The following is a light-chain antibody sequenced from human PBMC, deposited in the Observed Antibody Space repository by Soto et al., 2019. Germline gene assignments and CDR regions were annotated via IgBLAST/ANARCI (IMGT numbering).Light chain of an antibody. CDR1: SSNIGAGYH. J-gene: IGLJ3*02. CDR2: GNS. V-gene: IGLV1-40*01. CDR3: QSYDSSLSGSVV. Sequence: QSVLTQPPSVSGAPGQRVTISCTGSSSNIGAGYHVHWYQQLPGTAPKLLIYGNSNRPSGVPDRFSGSKSGTSASLAITGLQAEDEAEYYCQSYDSSLSGSVVFGGGTKVTVL.